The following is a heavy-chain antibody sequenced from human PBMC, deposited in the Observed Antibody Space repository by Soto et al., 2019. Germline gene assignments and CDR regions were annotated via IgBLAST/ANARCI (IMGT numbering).Heavy chain of an antibody. D-gene: IGHD2-15*01. CDR2: ISYDGSNK. V-gene: IGHV3-30*03. Sequence: GGSLRLSCAASGFTFSSYGMHWVRQAPGKGLEWVAVISYDGSNKYYADSVKGRSTISRDNSKNTLYLQMNSLRAEDTAVYYCARDVGTSMVVAATTSGDYGLFYWGQGTLVTVSS. CDR1: GFTFSSYG. J-gene: IGHJ4*02. CDR3: ARDVGTSMVVAATTSGDYGLFY.